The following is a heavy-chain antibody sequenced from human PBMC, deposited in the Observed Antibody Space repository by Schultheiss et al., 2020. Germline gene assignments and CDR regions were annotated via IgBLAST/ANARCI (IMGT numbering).Heavy chain of an antibody. CDR1: GFTVSSNY. CDR3: ARVPSIAAAGIGGMDV. D-gene: IGHD6-13*01. Sequence: GGSLRLSFAASGFTVSSNYMSWVRQAPGKGLEWVSVIYSGGSTYYADSVKGRFTISRDNSKNTLYLQMNSLRAEDTAVYYCARVPSIAAAGIGGMDVWGQGTTVTVSS. V-gene: IGHV3-66*01. CDR2: IYSGGST. J-gene: IGHJ6*02.